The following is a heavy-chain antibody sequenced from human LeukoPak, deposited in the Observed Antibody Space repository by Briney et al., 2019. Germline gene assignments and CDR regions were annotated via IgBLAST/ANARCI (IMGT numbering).Heavy chain of an antibody. J-gene: IGHJ5*02. D-gene: IGHD6-13*01. CDR2: IIPIFGTA. CDR1: GGTFSSYA. Sequence: SVKVSCKASGGTFSSYAISWVRQAPGQGLEWMGRIIPIFGTANYAQKFQGRVTITTDESTSTAYMELSSLRSEDAAVYYCARLQLDYNWFDPWGQGTLVTVSS. V-gene: IGHV1-69*05. CDR3: ARLQLDYNWFDP.